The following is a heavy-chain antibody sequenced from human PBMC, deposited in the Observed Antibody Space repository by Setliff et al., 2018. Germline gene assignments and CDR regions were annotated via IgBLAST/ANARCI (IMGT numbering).Heavy chain of an antibody. J-gene: IGHJ5*02. CDR1: GGSIGPHY. D-gene: IGHD2-2*01. Sequence: SETLSLTCTVSGGSIGPHYWTWIRQPPGKGLEWVGEINHRGSTNYNPSLKSRVAISVDTSKNQFSLTLSSVTAADTAVYYCARGIGGYCSSMSCSNESWPWGQGTLVTVSS. CDR3: ARGIGGYCSSMSCSNESWP. CDR2: INHRGST. V-gene: IGHV4-34*01.